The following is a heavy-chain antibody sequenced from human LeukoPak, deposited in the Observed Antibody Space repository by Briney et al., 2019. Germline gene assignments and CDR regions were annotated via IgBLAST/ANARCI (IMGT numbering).Heavy chain of an antibody. CDR3: ARDQASSSSSPY. J-gene: IGHJ4*02. Sequence: PGGSLRLSCAASGITVSSNYIMWVRQPPGKGLEWVSSIYTGGSTYYADAVKGRFTISRDNSKNTVNLQMNSLRAEDTAVYYCARDQASSSSSPYWGQGTLVTVPS. V-gene: IGHV3-66*01. D-gene: IGHD2-2*01. CDR1: GITVSSNY. CDR2: IYTGGST.